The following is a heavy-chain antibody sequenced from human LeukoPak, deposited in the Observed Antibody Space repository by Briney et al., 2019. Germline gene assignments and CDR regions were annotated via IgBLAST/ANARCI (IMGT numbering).Heavy chain of an antibody. V-gene: IGHV4-31*03. CDR2: IYYSGST. CDR3: AREATVTTGPDYYYYVMDV. J-gene: IGHJ6*04. CDR1: GGSISSGGYY. Sequence: PSETLSPTCTVPGGSISSGGYYWSWIRQHPGKGLEWIGYIYYSGSTYYNPSLKSRVTISVDTSKNQFSLKLSSVTAADTAVYYCAREATVTTGPDYYYYVMDVWGKGTTVTVSS. D-gene: IGHD4-17*01.